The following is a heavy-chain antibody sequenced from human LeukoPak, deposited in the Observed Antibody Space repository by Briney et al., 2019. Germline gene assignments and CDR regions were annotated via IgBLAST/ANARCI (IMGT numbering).Heavy chain of an antibody. D-gene: IGHD2-2*01. V-gene: IGHV4-34*01. CDR2: INHSGGT. CDR3: ARGKRYCSSTSCYRGAFDI. CDR1: GGSFSGYY. Sequence: SETLSLTCAVYGGSFSGYYWSWIRQPPGKGLEWIGEINHSGGTNYNPSLKSQVTISVDTSKNQFSLKLSSVTAADTAVYYCARGKRYCSSTSCYRGAFDIWGQGTMVTVSS. J-gene: IGHJ3*02.